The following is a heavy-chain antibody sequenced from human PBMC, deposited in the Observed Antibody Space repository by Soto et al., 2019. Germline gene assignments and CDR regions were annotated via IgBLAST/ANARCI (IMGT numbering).Heavy chain of an antibody. J-gene: IGHJ4*02. CDR2: IYKGGGK. D-gene: IGHD5-12*01. CDR1: GFTVSSHY. CDR3: ASTRDSGTSYYFDS. Sequence: PGGSLRLSCAASGFTVSSHYMSWVRQGPGKGLEWVSTIYKGGGKFYAESVKGRFTISRDTSQNTVFLQMNSLRAEDTAVYHCASTRDSGTSYYFDSWGQGTLVTVSS. V-gene: IGHV3-53*01.